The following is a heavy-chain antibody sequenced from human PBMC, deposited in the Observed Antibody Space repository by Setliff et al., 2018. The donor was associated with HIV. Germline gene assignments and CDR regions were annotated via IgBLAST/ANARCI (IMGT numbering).Heavy chain of an antibody. J-gene: IGHJ6*03. CDR3: TRDPTGSNFYNFQFYMDV. V-gene: IGHV1-46*01. CDR2: INPSGNIT. Sequence: ASVKVSCKASGYTFTNYYIHWVRQAPGQGLEWMGIINPSGNITNYAQKLQGRVTMTRDMSLRTVYMELSGLTSDDTAVYYCTRDPTGSNFYNFQFYMDVWGKGTSVTVSS. D-gene: IGHD3-10*01. CDR1: GYTFTNYY.